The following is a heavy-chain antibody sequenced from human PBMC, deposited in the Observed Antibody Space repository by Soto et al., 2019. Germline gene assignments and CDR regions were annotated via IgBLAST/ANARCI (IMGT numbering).Heavy chain of an antibody. Sequence: PSETLSLTCTVSGGSISSGGYYWSWIRQHPGKGLEWIGYIYYSGSTYYNPSLKSRVTISVDTSKNQFSLKLSSVTAADTAVYYCARGGGDSFYYGMDVWGQGTTVTVSS. D-gene: IGHD4-17*01. CDR2: IYYSGST. CDR1: GGSISSGGYY. V-gene: IGHV4-31*03. J-gene: IGHJ6*02. CDR3: ARGGGDSFYYGMDV.